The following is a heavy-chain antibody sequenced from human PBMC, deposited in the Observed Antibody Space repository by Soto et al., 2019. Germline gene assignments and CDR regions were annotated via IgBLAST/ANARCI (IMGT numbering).Heavy chain of an antibody. CDR3: ARDLSIGVAGTLDY. CDR1: GFTFRGYG. D-gene: IGHD6-19*01. J-gene: IGHJ4*02. Sequence: QVQLVESGGGVVQPGRSLRLSCAASGFTFRGYGMHWVRQAPGKGLEWVAVIWSDGSKTFYADSVKGRFSISRDNSKNTLYLQMNTLRAEDTAVYYCARDLSIGVAGTLDYWGQGTLDPVSS. CDR2: IWSDGSKT. V-gene: IGHV3-33*01.